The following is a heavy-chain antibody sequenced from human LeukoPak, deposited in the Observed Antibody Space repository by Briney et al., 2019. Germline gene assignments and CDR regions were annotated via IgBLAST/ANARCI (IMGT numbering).Heavy chain of an antibody. J-gene: IGHJ3*02. V-gene: IGHV4-61*01. CDR3: ARTGGYCSGGSCYHPGDAFDI. CDR1: GGSVSSGSYY. Sequence: SETLSLTCTVSGGSVSSGSYYWSWIRQPPGKGLEWIGYIYYSGSTNYNPSLKSRVTISVDTSKNQFSLKLSSVTAADTAVYYCARTGGYCSGGSCYHPGDAFDIWGQGTMVTVSS. CDR2: IYYSGST. D-gene: IGHD2-15*01.